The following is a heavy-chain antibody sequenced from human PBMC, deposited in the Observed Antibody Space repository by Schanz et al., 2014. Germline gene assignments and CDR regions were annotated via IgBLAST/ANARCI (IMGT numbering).Heavy chain of an antibody. D-gene: IGHD2-2*01. V-gene: IGHV3-23*04. CDR2: LSGSGGST. CDR3: AKDLLYGAPMPLNHLDY. J-gene: IGHJ4*02. Sequence: VQLVESGGGVVQPGRSLRLSCAASGFTFSSYAMSWVRQAPGKGLEWVSALSGSGGSTYYADSVKGRFTISRDNSKNTLYLQMNSLRAEDTAVYYCAKDLLYGAPMPLNHLDYWGQGTLVTVSS. CDR1: GFTFSSYA.